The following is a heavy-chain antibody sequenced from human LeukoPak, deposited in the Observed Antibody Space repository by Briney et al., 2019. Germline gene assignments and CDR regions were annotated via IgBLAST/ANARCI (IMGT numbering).Heavy chain of an antibody. V-gene: IGHV4-59*01. Sequence: PSETLSLTCTDSGGSISSYYWSWIRQPPGKGLEWIGYIYYSGSTNYNPSLKSRVTISVDTSENQFSLKLSSVTAADTAVYYCAREGDLGDNWFDPWGQGTLVTVSS. D-gene: IGHD2-21*01. CDR1: GGSISSYY. J-gene: IGHJ5*02. CDR2: IYYSGST. CDR3: AREGDLGDNWFDP.